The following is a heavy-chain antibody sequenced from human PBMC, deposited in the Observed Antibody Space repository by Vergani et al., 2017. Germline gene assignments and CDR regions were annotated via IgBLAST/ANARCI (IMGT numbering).Heavy chain of an antibody. Sequence: EVQLLESGGGLVQPGGSLRLSCAASGFTFSSYAMSWVRQAPGKGLEWVSAISGSGGRTYYADSVKGRFTISRDNSKNTLYLQMNSLRAEDTAVYYCAKEGSSIAARHVYYYMDVWGKGTTVTVSS. V-gene: IGHV3-23*01. CDR1: GFTFSSYA. CDR3: AKEGSSIAARHVYYYMDV. D-gene: IGHD6-6*01. CDR2: ISGSGGRT. J-gene: IGHJ6*03.